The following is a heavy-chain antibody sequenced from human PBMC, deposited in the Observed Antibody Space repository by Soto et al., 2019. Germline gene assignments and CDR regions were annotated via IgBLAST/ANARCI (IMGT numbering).Heavy chain of an antibody. D-gene: IGHD5-18*01. V-gene: IGHV3-23*01. CDR3: AKDLKGPADTAMVPTAKNGVYYYYGMDV. CDR1: GFTFSSYA. J-gene: IGHJ6*02. CDR2: ISGSGGST. Sequence: GGSLRLSCAASGFTFSSYAMSWVRQAPGKGLEWVSAISGSGGSTYYADSVKGRFTISRDNSKNTLYLQMNSLRAEDTAVYYCAKDLKGPADTAMVPTAKNGVYYYYGMDVWGQGTTVTVSS.